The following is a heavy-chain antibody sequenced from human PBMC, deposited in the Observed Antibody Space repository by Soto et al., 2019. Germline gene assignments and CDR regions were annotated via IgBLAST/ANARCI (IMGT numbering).Heavy chain of an antibody. V-gene: IGHV1-46*01. CDR3: ARAGEADYYYYYGMDV. CDR1: GYTFTSYY. D-gene: IGHD2-21*01. CDR2: INPSGGST. J-gene: IGHJ6*02. Sequence: QVQLVQSGAEVKKPGASVKVSCKASGYTFTSYYMHWVRQAPGQGLEWMGIINPSGGSTSYAQKFQGRVTMTRGTSTSTVYMELSSLRSEDTAVYYCARAGEADYYYYYGMDVWGQGTTVTVSS.